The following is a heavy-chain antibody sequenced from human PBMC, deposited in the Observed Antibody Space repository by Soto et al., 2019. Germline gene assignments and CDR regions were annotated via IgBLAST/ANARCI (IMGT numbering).Heavy chain of an antibody. CDR3: ARPGGSGWFYFDS. V-gene: IGHV4-39*01. Sequence: SETLSLTCSVSGASISSGYYYWCWILQPPGKGLEWLGSVYYNGGTYDNPSLKSRVTMSVDTSKNQFSLKLSSVTAADTAVYYWARPGGSGWFYFDSWGQGSQVTISS. CDR1: GASISSGYYY. CDR2: VYYNGGT. J-gene: IGHJ4*02. D-gene: IGHD6-13*01.